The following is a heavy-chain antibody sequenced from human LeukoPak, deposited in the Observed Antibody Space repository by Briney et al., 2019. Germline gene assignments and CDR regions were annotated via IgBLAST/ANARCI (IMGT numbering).Heavy chain of an antibody. D-gene: IGHD3-3*01. CDR3: AKDMGPLGTILLDY. CDR2: ISGDGTST. J-gene: IGHJ4*02. V-gene: IGHV3-43*02. CDR1: GFTFDDYA. Sequence: GGSLRLSCAASGFTFDDYAMHWVRQAPGKSLEWVSLISGDGTSTYYADSVEGRFTITRDNSKNSLYLQVNSLTAEDTALYYCAKDMGPLGTILLDYWGQGTLVTVSS.